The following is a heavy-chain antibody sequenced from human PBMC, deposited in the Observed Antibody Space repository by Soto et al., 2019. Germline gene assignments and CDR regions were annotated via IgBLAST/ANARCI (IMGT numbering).Heavy chain of an antibody. CDR2: SSAYNGNT. J-gene: IGHJ1*01. D-gene: IGHD2-21*02. V-gene: IGHV1-18*01. CDR3: AIDLGVVVTATPTFQH. Sequence: QVQLVQSGAEVKKPGASVKISCKASGYTFTSYGISWVRQAPGQGLEWMGWSSAYNGNTNYAQKLQGRVTMTTDTSTSTAYMGLRSLRSDDTAVYYCAIDLGVVVTATPTFQHWGQGTLVTVSS. CDR1: GYTFTSYG.